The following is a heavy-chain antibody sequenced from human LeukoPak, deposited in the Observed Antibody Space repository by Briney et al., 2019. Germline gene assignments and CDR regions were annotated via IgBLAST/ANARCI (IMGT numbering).Heavy chain of an antibody. V-gene: IGHV1-18*01. Sequence: ASVKVSCKASGYTFTNYGISWVRQAPGQGLEWMGWISAYNLNTNYAQKFQGRVTITADESTSTAYMELSSLRSEDTAVYYCARTPIPTIAARPSIDYWGQGTLVTVSS. CDR1: GYTFTNYG. CDR2: ISAYNLNT. J-gene: IGHJ4*02. D-gene: IGHD6-6*01. CDR3: ARTPIPTIAARPSIDY.